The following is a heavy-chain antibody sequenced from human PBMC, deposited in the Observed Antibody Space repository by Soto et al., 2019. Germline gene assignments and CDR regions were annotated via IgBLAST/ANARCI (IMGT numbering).Heavy chain of an antibody. J-gene: IGHJ6*02. CDR1: GYSVTSSDYY. V-gene: IGHV4-39*02. Sequence: PSETLSLTCSVSGYSVTSSDYYWAWIRQPPGKGLEWIGSMFYSGLTYYNPSLKSRVTLSLDTSKNHFSVRLNPVTAADTAVYYCAPLSVALSGPYGIHVWAQGTTVTVTS. CDR3: APLSVALSGPYGIHV. CDR2: MFYSGLT. D-gene: IGHD2-8*01.